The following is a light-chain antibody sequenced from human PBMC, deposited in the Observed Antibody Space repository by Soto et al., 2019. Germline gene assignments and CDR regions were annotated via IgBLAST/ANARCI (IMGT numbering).Light chain of an antibody. J-gene: IGKJ1*01. Sequence: DIVLTQSPGTLSLSPGERATLSCRASQSLRSSLAWYQQKPGQAPRLLIYDASNRATGIPARFSGSGSGTDFTLTISSLEPEDFAVYYCQQRSKWTFGQGTKVDIK. CDR3: QQRSKWT. CDR2: DAS. CDR1: QSLRSS. V-gene: IGKV3-11*01.